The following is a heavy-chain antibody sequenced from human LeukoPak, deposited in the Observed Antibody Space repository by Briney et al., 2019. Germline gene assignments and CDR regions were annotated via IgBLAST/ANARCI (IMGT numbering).Heavy chain of an antibody. V-gene: IGHV3-7*01. CDR3: ARELRGVRRWFDP. Sequence: PGGSLRLSCAASGFTFSVYCMSWVRQAPGKGLEWVANIKQDGSEKYYVDSVKGRFTISRDNAQNSLYLQMNSLRAEDTAVYYCARELRGVRRWFDPWGQGTLVTVSS. CDR1: GFTFSVYC. J-gene: IGHJ5*02. CDR2: IKQDGSEK. D-gene: IGHD3-10*01.